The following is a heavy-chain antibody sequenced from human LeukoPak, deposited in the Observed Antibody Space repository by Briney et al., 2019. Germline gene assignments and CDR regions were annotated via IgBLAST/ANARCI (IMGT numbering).Heavy chain of an antibody. J-gene: IGHJ6*02. CDR3: AKSVGGYYDSSGYYFYYYYGMDV. D-gene: IGHD3-22*01. Sequence: PGGSLRLSCAASGFTFTNYAMEWVRPTPGKGVEGGAVILYDGSNKYYANSVKGRFTISRDNSENTLYLQMNSLRAEDPAVYYCAKSVGGYYDSSGYYFYYYYGMDVWGQGTTVTVSS. V-gene: IGHV3-30*18. CDR2: ILYDGSNK. CDR1: GFTFTNYA.